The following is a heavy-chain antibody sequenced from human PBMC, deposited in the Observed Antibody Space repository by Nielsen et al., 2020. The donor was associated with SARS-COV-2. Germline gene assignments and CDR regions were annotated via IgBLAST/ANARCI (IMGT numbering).Heavy chain of an antibody. V-gene: IGHV3-30*18. Sequence: GESLKISCAASGFTFSNYGMHWVRQAPGKGLEWVAVISYDGSNKYYADSVKGRFTISRDNSKNTLYLQMNSLRAEDTAVYYCAKVRPIAVAAMSWFDPWGQGTLVTVSS. CDR2: ISYDGSNK. J-gene: IGHJ5*02. CDR3: AKVRPIAVAAMSWFDP. D-gene: IGHD6-19*01. CDR1: GFTFSNYG.